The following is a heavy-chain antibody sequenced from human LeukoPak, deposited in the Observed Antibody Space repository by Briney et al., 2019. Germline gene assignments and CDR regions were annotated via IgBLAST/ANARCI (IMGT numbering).Heavy chain of an antibody. J-gene: IGHJ4*01. Sequence: GGSLRLSCAASGFTFSSYAMSWVRQAPGKGLEWVSAISGSGGSTYYADSVKGRFTISRDNSKNTLYLQMNSLRAEDTAVYYCSPQPPVVTPQGFDYWGQEPWSPSPQ. CDR1: GFTFSSYA. CDR3: SPQPPVVTPQGFDY. V-gene: IGHV3-23*01. CDR2: ISGSGGST. D-gene: IGHD4-23*01.